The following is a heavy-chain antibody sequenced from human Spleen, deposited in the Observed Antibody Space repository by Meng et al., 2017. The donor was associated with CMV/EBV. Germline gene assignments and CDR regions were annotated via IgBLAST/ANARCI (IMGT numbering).Heavy chain of an antibody. CDR2: ISSSSSYI. CDR1: GFTFSSYS. J-gene: IGHJ4*02. V-gene: IGHV3-21*01. CDR3: ARGSEGVPAAIDY. Sequence: LSLTCAASGFTFSSYSMNWVRQAPGMGLEWVSSISSSSSYIYYADSVKGRFTISRDNAKNSLYLQMNSLRAEDTAVYYCARGSEGVPAAIDYWGQGTLVTVSS. D-gene: IGHD2-2*01.